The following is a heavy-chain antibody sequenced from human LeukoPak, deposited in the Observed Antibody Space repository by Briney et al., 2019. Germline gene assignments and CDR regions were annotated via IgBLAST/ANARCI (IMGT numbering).Heavy chain of an antibody. V-gene: IGHV3-33*06. D-gene: IGHD3-16*02. CDR1: GFTFSSYG. J-gene: IGHJ4*02. Sequence: PGGSLRLSCAASGFTFSSYGMHWVRQAPGKGLEWVPVIWYDGSNKYYADSVKGRFTISRDNSKNTLYLQMNSLRAEDTAVYYCAKEAYDYVWGSYLFDHWGQGTLVTVSS. CDR2: IWYDGSNK. CDR3: AKEAYDYVWGSYLFDH.